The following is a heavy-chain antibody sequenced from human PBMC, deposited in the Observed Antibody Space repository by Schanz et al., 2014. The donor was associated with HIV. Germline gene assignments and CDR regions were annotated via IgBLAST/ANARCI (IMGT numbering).Heavy chain of an antibody. CDR3: AQMGAFAAFDI. CDR2: ITDSGDKT. V-gene: IGHV3-23*01. CDR1: EFPFSHNA. D-gene: IGHD3-16*01. J-gene: IGHJ3*02. Sequence: EVQLLESGGGLVQPGGSLRLSCRGSEFPFSHNAMTWARQAPGKGLQWVPSITDSGDKTDYTDSVKGRFTISRDNSRNTLFLQMDSLRVDDTAVYYCAQMGAFAAFDIWGHGTVVTVSS.